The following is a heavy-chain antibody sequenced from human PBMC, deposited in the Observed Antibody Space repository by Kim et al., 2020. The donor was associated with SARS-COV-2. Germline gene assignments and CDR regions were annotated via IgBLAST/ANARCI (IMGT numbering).Heavy chain of an antibody. J-gene: IGHJ4*02. V-gene: IGHV3-30-3*01. CDR2: SYDGSNK. CDR3: ARVEY. Sequence: SYDGSNKYYADSVKGRFTISRDNSKNTLYLQMNSLRAEDTAVYYCARVEYWGQGTLVTVSS.